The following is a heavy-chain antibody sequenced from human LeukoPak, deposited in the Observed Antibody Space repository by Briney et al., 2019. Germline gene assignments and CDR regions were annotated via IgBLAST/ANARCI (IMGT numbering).Heavy chain of an antibody. CDR3: TSSSSGWYGGGFDY. CDR2: IRSKAYGGTA. D-gene: IGHD6-19*01. CDR1: GFTFGDYA. Sequence: PGGSLRLSCTASGFTFGDYAMSWFRQAPGKGLEWVGFIRSKAYGGTAEYAASVKGRFTISRDDSKSIAYLQMNSLKTEDTAVYYCTSSSSGWYGGGFDYWGQGTLVTVSS. V-gene: IGHV3-49*03. J-gene: IGHJ4*02.